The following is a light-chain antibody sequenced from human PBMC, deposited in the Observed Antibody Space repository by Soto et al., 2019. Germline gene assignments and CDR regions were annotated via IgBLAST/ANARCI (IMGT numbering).Light chain of an antibody. CDR2: DNS. V-gene: IGLV1-40*01. CDR3: QSYDSSLNVYV. Sequence: QSVLTQPPSVSGAPGQRVTISCTGSSSNIGAGYVVHWYQQLPGTAPKLLIYDNSNRPSGVPDRFSGSKSGTSASLAITGLQAEDEADYYCQSYDSSLNVYVFATGTKVTVL. J-gene: IGLJ1*01. CDR1: SSNIGAGYV.